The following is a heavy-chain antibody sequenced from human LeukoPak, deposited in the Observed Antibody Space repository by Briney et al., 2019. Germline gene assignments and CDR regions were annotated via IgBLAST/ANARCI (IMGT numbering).Heavy chain of an antibody. V-gene: IGHV3-64*01. J-gene: IGHJ1*01. CDR1: GFTFSSYA. D-gene: IGHD1-26*01. CDR2: ISSNGGST. Sequence: GGSLRLSCAASGFTFSSYAMHWVRQAPGKGLEYVSAISSNGGSTYYANSVKGRFTISRDNSKNTLYLQMGSLRAEDMAVYYCASGPSGSYLSTPEYFQHWGQGTLVTVSS. CDR3: ASGPSGSYLSTPEYFQH.